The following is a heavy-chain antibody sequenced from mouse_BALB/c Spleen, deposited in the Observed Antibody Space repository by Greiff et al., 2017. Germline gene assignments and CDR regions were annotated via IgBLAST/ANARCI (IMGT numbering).Heavy chain of an antibody. CDR3: ARFGYSAWFAY. Sequence: EVKLMESGGGLVQPGGSRKLSCAASGFTFSSFGMHWVRQAPEKGLEWVAYISSGSSTIYYADTVKGRFTISRDNPKNTLFLQMTSLRSEDTAMYYCARFGYSAWFAYWGQGTLVTVSA. V-gene: IGHV5-17*02. CDR2: ISSGSSTI. J-gene: IGHJ3*01. D-gene: IGHD2-3*01. CDR1: GFTFSSFG.